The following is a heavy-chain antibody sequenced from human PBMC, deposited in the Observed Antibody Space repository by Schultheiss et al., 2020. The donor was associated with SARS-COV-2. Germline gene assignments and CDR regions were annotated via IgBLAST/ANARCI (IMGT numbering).Heavy chain of an antibody. V-gene: IGHV3-30*18. CDR1: GFTFSSYG. Sequence: GGSLRLSCAASGFTFSSYGMHWVRQAPGKGLEWVAVISYDGSNKYYADSVKGRFTISRDNAKKTLFLQMNSLRAEDTAVYYCAKGYYYGMDVWGQGTTVTVSS. CDR3: AKGYYYGMDV. CDR2: ISYDGSNK. J-gene: IGHJ6*02.